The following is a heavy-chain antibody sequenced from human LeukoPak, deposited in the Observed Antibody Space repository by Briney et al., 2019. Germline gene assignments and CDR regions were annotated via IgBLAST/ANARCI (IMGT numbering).Heavy chain of an antibody. CDR1: GYSFTSYW. CDR2: IYPSDSDT. V-gene: IGHV5-51*01. J-gene: IGHJ3*02. Sequence: GESLKISCKGSGYSFTSYWIGWVRQMPGKGREWRGIIYPSDSDTRYSPSFQGQVTISADKSNSTAYLQWSSLKAADTAMYYCARQYCTNGVCYSQDAFDIWGQGTMVTVSS. D-gene: IGHD2-8*01. CDR3: ARQYCTNGVCYSQDAFDI.